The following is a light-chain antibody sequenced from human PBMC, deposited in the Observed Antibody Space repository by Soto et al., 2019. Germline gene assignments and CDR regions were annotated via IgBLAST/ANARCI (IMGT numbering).Light chain of an antibody. CDR1: QSIRSPF. CDR3: RSDEWT. V-gene: IGKV3-20*01. J-gene: IGKJ1*01. Sequence: EIVLTQSPATLSLSPGERATLSCRASQSIRSPFLAWYQQKPDQAPSLFIHGATSTATGIPNRFGGSGAWADFPLTISRREPEDFAVYYCRSDEWTFGQGTKVE. CDR2: GAT.